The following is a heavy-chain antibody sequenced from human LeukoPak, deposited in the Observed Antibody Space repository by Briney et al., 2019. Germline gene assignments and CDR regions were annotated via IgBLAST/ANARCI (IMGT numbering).Heavy chain of an antibody. CDR3: ARGVGLTQGGAFDF. D-gene: IGHD3-16*01. J-gene: IGHJ4*02. CDR1: GASISRYY. CDR2: ISYRGST. V-gene: IGHV4-59*08. Sequence: PSETLSLTCTVSGASISRYYWSWIRQPPGKALEWIGHISYRGSTNYNPSLKSRVTISVDTSKNQLSLKLTSVTAADTAVYYCARGVGLTQGGAFDFWGQGTLVTVSS.